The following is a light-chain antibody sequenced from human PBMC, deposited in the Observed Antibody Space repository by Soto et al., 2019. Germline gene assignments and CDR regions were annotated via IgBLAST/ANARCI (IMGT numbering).Light chain of an antibody. CDR2: ETT. CDR3: FLSFTGARRI. V-gene: IGLV7-46*01. CDR1: TGDVTSGSS. Sequence: QAVVTQEPSLTVSPGGTVTLTCGSSTGDVTSGSSPYWFQKKPGKAPRTLIYETTKKHSWTPARFSGSLLGGQAALTLSGAQPEDEADYFCFLSFTGARRIFGGGTKLTVL. J-gene: IGLJ2*01.